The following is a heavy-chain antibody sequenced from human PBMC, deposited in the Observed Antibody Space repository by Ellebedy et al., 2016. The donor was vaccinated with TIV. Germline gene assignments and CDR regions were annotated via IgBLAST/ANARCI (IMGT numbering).Heavy chain of an antibody. CDR1: GSSISSGYY. CDR3: ARDGAGRWDY. CDR2: MFHSGST. J-gene: IGHJ4*02. D-gene: IGHD4-23*01. V-gene: IGHV4-38-2*02. Sequence: MPSETLSLTCSVSGSSISSGYYWGWIRQPPGRGLEWLGSMFHSGSTYYTPSLKRRVTISVDTSKNQLSLRLSSVTAADTAVYYCARDGAGRWDYWGPGTLVTVSS.